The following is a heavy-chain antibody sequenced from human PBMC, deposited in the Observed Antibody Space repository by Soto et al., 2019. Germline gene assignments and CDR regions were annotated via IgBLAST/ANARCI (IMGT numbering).Heavy chain of an antibody. D-gene: IGHD3-10*01. CDR1: GYTFTSYA. CDR3: ARGDMVRGVMGY. CDR2: INAGNGNT. J-gene: IGHJ4*02. V-gene: IGHV1-3*01. Sequence: ASVKVSCKASGYTFTSYAMHWVRQAPGQRLEWMGWINAGNGNTKYSQKFQGRVTITRDTSASTAYMELSSLRSEDTAVYYCARGDMVRGVMGYWGQGTLVTVSS.